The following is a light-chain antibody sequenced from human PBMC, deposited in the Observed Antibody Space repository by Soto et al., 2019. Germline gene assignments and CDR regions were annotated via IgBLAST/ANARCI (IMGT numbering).Light chain of an antibody. Sequence: DIQMTQSPSSLSASVGDRVTITCRASQSISSYLNWYQQKPGKAPKLLIYAASSLQSGVASRFSGSGSGTDFTLTISSLQPEDFATYYCQRSYSTLTFGPGTKVDIK. CDR1: QSISSY. CDR2: AAS. CDR3: QRSYSTLT. J-gene: IGKJ3*01. V-gene: IGKV1-39*01.